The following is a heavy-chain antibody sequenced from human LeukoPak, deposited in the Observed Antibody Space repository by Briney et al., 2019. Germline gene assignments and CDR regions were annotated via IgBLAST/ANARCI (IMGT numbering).Heavy chain of an antibody. V-gene: IGHV3-23*01. CDR3: AKDGGLWVSAHWGDS. CDR2: ISRSGDRT. J-gene: IGHJ4*02. D-gene: IGHD7-27*01. CDR1: GFTFSDYA. Sequence: GSLRLSCAVSGFTFSDYAMTWVRQAAGKGLEWVLSISRSGDRTYYADSVKGRFTISRDNSKNTLYLQMNSLRAEDTAVYYCAKDGGLWVSAHWGDSWGRGTLVTVSS.